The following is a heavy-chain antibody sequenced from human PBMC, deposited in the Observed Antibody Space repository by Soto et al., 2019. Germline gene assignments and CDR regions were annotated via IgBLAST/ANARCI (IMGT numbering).Heavy chain of an antibody. D-gene: IGHD3-22*01. CDR1: GFTFSGHW. J-gene: IGHJ4*02. V-gene: IGHV3-7*03. CDR3: PKDGPDASTGYFSFDY. CDR2: IKQDGSKE. Sequence: GGSLRLSCATSGFTFSGHWMSWVRQAPGKGLEWVANIKQDGSKENYVDSVKGRFTISSDNAKKSLYLQMDNMRVEDTAVYYCPKDGPDASTGYFSFDYWGPGSLVTVSS.